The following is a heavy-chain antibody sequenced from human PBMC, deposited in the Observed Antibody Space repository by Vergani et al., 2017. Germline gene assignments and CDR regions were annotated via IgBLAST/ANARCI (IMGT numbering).Heavy chain of an antibody. D-gene: IGHD1-1*01. CDR1: GFTFSSYA. J-gene: IGHJ6*03. CDR3: ARDGRYNWNVGGGYYYYYYYMDV. Sequence: QVQLVESGGGVVQPGRSLRLSCAASGFTFSSYAMHWVRQAPGKGLEWVAVISYDGSNKYYADSVKGRFTISRDNSKNTLYLQVNSLRAEDTAVYYCARDGRYNWNVGGGYYYYYYYMDVWGKGTTVTVSS. V-gene: IGHV3-30-3*01. CDR2: ISYDGSNK.